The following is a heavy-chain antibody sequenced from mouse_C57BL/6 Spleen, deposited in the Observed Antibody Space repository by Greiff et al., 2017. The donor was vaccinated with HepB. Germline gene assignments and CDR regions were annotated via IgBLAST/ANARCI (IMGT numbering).Heavy chain of an antibody. CDR1: GYTFTDYE. CDR3: TRSRYGNYGY. J-gene: IGHJ2*01. Sequence: QVQLQQSGAELVRPGASVTLSCKASGYTFTDYEMHWVKQTPVHGLEWIGAIDPETGGTAYNQKFKGKAILTADKSSSTAYMELRSLTSEDSAVYYCTRSRYGNYGYWGQGTTLTVSS. V-gene: IGHV1-15*01. D-gene: IGHD2-1*01. CDR2: IDPETGGT.